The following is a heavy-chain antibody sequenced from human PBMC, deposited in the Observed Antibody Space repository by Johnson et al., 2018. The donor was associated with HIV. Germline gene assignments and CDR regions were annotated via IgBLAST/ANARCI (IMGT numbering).Heavy chain of an antibody. V-gene: IGHV3-23*04. Sequence: EVQLVESGGGLVQPGGSLRVSCAASGFTFSSYVMSWVRQAPGKGLEWVSSISGSGGSTYYTDSVKGRFTISRDNSKFTLSLHMNNLRVEDTAIYYCAKSFGDYNDDPFDIWGQGTMVTVSS. CDR2: ISGSGGST. J-gene: IGHJ3*02. CDR3: AKSFGDYNDDPFDI. D-gene: IGHD4-17*01. CDR1: GFTFSSYV.